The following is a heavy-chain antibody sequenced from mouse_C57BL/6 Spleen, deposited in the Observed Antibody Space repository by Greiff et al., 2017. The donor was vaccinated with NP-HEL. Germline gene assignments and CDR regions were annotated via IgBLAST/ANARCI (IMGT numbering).Heavy chain of an antibody. Sequence: VQLQQSGAELVKPGASVKISCKASGYAFSSYWMNWVKQRPGKGLEWIGQIYPGDGDTNYNGKFKGKATLTADKSSSTAYMQLSSLTSEDSAVYFCASPLYYGSSDWYFDVWGTGTTVTVSS. J-gene: IGHJ1*03. CDR1: GYAFSSYW. CDR2: IYPGDGDT. D-gene: IGHD1-1*01. CDR3: ASPLYYGSSDWYFDV. V-gene: IGHV1-80*01.